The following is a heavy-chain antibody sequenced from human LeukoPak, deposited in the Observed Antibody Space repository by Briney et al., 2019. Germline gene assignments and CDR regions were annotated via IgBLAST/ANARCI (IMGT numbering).Heavy chain of an antibody. D-gene: IGHD3-3*01. CDR3: ARHDFWSGYCFDY. J-gene: IGHJ4*02. Sequence: SETLSLTCTVSGGSISSSSYYWGWIRQPPGKGLEWIGSIYYSGSTYYNPSLKSRVTISVDTSKNQFSLKLSSVTAADTAVYYCARHDFWSGYCFDYWGQGTLVTVPS. CDR1: GGSISSSSYY. CDR2: IYYSGST. V-gene: IGHV4-39*01.